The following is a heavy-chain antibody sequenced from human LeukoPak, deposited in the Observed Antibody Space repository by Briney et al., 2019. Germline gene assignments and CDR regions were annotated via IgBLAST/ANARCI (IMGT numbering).Heavy chain of an antibody. CDR3: TTGSPPTYYYDSSGYSD. CDR2: IKSRTDGGTI. Sequence: PGGSLRLSCAASGFTFSNAWMSWVRQAPGKGLEWVGRIKSRTDGGTIDYAAPVKGRFTISRDDSKNTLYLQVNSLKTEDTAVYYCTTGSPPTYYYDSSGYSDWGQGTLVTVSS. D-gene: IGHD3-22*01. CDR1: GFTFSNAW. V-gene: IGHV3-15*01. J-gene: IGHJ4*02.